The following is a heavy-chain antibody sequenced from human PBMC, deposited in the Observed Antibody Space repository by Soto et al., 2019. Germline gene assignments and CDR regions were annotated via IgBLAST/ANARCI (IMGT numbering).Heavy chain of an antibody. CDR1: GYSFTSYW. D-gene: IGHD6-19*01. V-gene: IGHV5-10-1*01. J-gene: IGHJ5*02. Sequence: GESLKISCKGSGYSFTSYWISWVHQMPGKGLEWMGRIDPSDSYTNYSPSFQGHVTISADKSISTAYLQWSSLKASDTAMYYCARTEQWLDNWFDPWGQGTLVTVSS. CDR3: ARTEQWLDNWFDP. CDR2: IDPSDSYT.